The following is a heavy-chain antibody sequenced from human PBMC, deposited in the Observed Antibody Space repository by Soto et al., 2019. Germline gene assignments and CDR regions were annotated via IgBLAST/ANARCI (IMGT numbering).Heavy chain of an antibody. Sequence: KPSETLSLTCSVSGGSIRNYYWNWIRQPAGKGLEWIGRIYTSGNSDYNPSLKSRVTMSADTSKNQLSLRLSSVTAADSAVYYCARIWFGKPPGYLDYWGPGIRVTGYS. D-gene: IGHD3-10*01. CDR3: ARIWFGKPPGYLDY. J-gene: IGHJ4*02. CDR1: GGSIRNYY. V-gene: IGHV4-4*07. CDR2: IYTSGNS.